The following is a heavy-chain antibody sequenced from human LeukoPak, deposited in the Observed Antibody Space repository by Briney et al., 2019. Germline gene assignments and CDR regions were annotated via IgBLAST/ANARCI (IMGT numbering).Heavy chain of an antibody. CDR2: IYYSGST. D-gene: IGHD1/OR15-1a*01. CDR1: IRFISSYY. J-gene: IGHJ5*02. Sequence: PSETLSLTCTVGIRFISSYYWSCVRQPPGKALEWIGYIYYSGSTNYNPSLKSRVTISVDTSTNQFSLKLSSVTAADTAVYYCASVNNDDHDNGDPNWIDRWGQGTLVTVSS. V-gene: IGHV4-59*08. CDR3: ASVNNDDHDNGDPNWIDR.